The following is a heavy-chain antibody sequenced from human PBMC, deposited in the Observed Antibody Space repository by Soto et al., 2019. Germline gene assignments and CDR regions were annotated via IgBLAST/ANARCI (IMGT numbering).Heavy chain of an antibody. V-gene: IGHV4-59*12. Sequence: SETLSLTCTVSGGSISSYYWSWIRQPPGKGLEWIGYIYYSGSTNYNPSLKSRVTISVDTSKNQFSLKLSSVTAADTAVYYCAKDHYYGSGSSAGSYGMDVWGQGTTLTISS. D-gene: IGHD3-10*01. CDR3: AKDHYYGSGSSAGSYGMDV. J-gene: IGHJ6*02. CDR2: IYYSGST. CDR1: GGSISSYY.